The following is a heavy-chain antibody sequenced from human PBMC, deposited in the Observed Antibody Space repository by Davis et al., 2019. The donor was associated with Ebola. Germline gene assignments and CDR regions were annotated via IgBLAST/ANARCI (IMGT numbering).Heavy chain of an antibody. V-gene: IGHV1-18*04. CDR2: ISAYNGNT. Sequence: ASVKVSCKASGYTFTSYGISWVRQAPGQGLEWMGWISAYNGNTNYAQKLQGRVTITRDTSASTAYMELSSLRSEDTAVYYCAREGAGLLTTWFDPWGQGTLVTVSS. CDR3: AREGAGLLTTWFDP. D-gene: IGHD4/OR15-4a*01. J-gene: IGHJ5*02. CDR1: GYTFTSYG.